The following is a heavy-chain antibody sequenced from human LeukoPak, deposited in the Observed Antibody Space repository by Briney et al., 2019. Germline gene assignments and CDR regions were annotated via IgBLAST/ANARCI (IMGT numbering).Heavy chain of an antibody. J-gene: IGHJ3*02. V-gene: IGHV3-7*01. D-gene: IGHD3-10*01. CDR3: ARDRSYYLDI. CDR1: GFTFSHYW. Sequence: GGSLRLSCAASGFTFSHYWISWVRQAPGKGLEWVANIKQDGSEKYYVDSVKGRFTISRDNAKNSLYLQMNSLRAEDTAVYYCARDRSYYLDIWGQGTMVTVSS. CDR2: IKQDGSEK.